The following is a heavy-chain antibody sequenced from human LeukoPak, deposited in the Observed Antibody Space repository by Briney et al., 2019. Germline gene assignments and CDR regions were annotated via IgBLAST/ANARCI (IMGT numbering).Heavy chain of an antibody. J-gene: IGHJ5*02. CDR3: AIAPYSSGWYGKEDGGVNWFDP. V-gene: IGHV4-39*07. CDR1: GDSITGYY. CDR2: IYYTGNT. Sequence: SETLSLTCTVSGDSITGYYWGWIRQPPGKGLEWIGNIYYTGNTYYNASLKSRVTISVDTSKNQFSLKLSSVTAADTAVYYCAIAPYSSGWYGKEDGGVNWFDPWGQGTLVTVSS. D-gene: IGHD6-19*01.